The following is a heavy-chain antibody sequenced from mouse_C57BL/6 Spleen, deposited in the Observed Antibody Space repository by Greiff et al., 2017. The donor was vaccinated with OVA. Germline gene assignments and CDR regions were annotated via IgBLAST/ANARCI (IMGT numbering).Heavy chain of an antibody. D-gene: IGHD2-1*01. J-gene: IGHJ3*01. Sequence: QVQLQQPGAELVMPGASVKLSCKASGYTFTSYWMHWVKQRPGQGLEWIGEIDPSDSYTNYNQKFKGKSTLTVDKSYSTAYMQLSSLTSEDSAVYYCARQGGNYVFAYWGQGTLVTVSA. CDR1: GYTFTSYW. V-gene: IGHV1-69*01. CDR3: ARQGGNYVFAY. CDR2: IDPSDSYT.